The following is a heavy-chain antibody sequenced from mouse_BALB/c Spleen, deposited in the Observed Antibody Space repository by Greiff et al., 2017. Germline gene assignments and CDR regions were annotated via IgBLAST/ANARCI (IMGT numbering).Heavy chain of an antibody. CDR3: ARFYYGNYHLDYYAMDY. Sequence: QVQLKQSGAELAKPGASVKMSCKASGYTFTSYWMHWVKQRPGQGLEWIGYINPSTGYTEYNQKFKDKATLTADKSSSTAYMQLSSLTSEDSAVYYCARFYYGNYHLDYYAMDYWGQGTSVTVSS. D-gene: IGHD2-1*01. CDR1: GYTFTSYW. J-gene: IGHJ4*01. CDR2: INPSTGYT. V-gene: IGHV1-7*01.